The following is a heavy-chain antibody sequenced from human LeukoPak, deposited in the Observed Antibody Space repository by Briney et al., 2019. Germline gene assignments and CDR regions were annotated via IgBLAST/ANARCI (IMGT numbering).Heavy chain of an antibody. CDR3: ASDESIHAFDI. J-gene: IGHJ3*02. CDR2: ISSSSSYI. D-gene: IGHD2/OR15-2a*01. CDR1: GFTFGSYA. Sequence: GGSLRLSCAASGFTFGSYAMSWVRQAPEKGLEWVSSISSSSSYIYYADSVKGRFTISRDNAKNSLYLQMNSLRAEDTAVYYCASDESIHAFDIWGQGTMVTVSS. V-gene: IGHV3-21*01.